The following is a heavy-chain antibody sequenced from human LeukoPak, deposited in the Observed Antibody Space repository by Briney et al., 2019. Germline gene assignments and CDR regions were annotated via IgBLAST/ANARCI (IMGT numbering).Heavy chain of an antibody. V-gene: IGHV4-30-4*08. CDR1: GYSISSGYY. CDR2: IYYSGST. CDR3: ARAHFYDFWSGYYYFDY. Sequence: PSETLSLTCAASGYSISSGYYWSWIRQPPGKGVEWIGYIYYSGSTYYNPYLKSRVTISVDTSKNQFSLKLSSVTAADTAVYYCARAHFYDFWSGYYYFDYWGQGTLVTVSS. J-gene: IGHJ4*02. D-gene: IGHD3-3*01.